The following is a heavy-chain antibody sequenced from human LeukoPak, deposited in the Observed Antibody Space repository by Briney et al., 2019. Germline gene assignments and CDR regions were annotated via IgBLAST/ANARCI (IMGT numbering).Heavy chain of an antibody. Sequence: SETLSLTCTVSGGSISSYYWSWIRQPPGKGLEWIGYIYYSGSTNYNPSLKSRVTIPVDTSKNQFSLKLSSVTAADTAVYYCARDKGAHYYDSSGYYFDYWGQGTLVTVSS. D-gene: IGHD3-22*01. CDR3: ARDKGAHYYDSSGYYFDY. CDR2: IYYSGST. V-gene: IGHV4-59*01. CDR1: GGSISSYY. J-gene: IGHJ4*02.